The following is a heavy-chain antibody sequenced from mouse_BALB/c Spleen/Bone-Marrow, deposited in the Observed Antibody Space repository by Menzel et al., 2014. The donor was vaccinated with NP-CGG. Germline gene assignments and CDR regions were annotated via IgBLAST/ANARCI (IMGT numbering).Heavy chain of an antibody. J-gene: IGHJ4*01. D-gene: IGHD2-14*01. CDR3: ARTEYYRYDGAMDY. Sequence: LVKTGASVKISCKASGYSFTGYYMHWVKQSHGKSLEWIGYISCYNGATSYNQKFRGKATFTVDTSSSTAYMQFNSLTSEDSAVYYCARTEYYRYDGAMDYWGQGTSVTVSS. V-gene: IGHV1S34*01. CDR2: ISCYNGAT. CDR1: GYSFTGYY.